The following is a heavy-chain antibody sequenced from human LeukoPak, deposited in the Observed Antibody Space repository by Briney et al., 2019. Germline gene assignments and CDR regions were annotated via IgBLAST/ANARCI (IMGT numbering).Heavy chain of an antibody. CDR1: GFTFSSYA. Sequence: GRSLRLSCAASGFTFSSYAMHWVRQAPGKGLEWVAVISYDGSNKYYADSVKGRFTISGDNSKNTLYLQMNSLRAEDTAVYYCARDPWSGSYFDYWGQGTLVTVSS. D-gene: IGHD3-3*01. V-gene: IGHV3-30*01. CDR3: ARDPWSGSYFDY. J-gene: IGHJ4*02. CDR2: ISYDGSNK.